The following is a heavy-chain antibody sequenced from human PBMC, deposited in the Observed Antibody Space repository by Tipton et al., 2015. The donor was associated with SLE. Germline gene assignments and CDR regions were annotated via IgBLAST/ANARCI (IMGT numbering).Heavy chain of an antibody. D-gene: IGHD1-20*01. CDR2: IYYSGST. CDR3: ARVTGTSDFDY. J-gene: IGHJ4*02. CDR1: GGSISSSDSY. V-gene: IGHV4-31*03. Sequence: TLSLTCTVSGGSISSSDSYWGWIRQPPGKGLEWIGNIYYSGSTFYNTSLESRVTISVDTSKNQFSLKLRSVTAADTAVYYCARVTGTSDFDYWGQGTLVTVSS.